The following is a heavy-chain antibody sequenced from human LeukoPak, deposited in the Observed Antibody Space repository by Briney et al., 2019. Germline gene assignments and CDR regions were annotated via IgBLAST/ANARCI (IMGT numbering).Heavy chain of an antibody. Sequence: GGSLRLSCAASGFTFSSYGMHWVRQAPGKGLEWVAVISYDGSNKYYADSVKGRFTISRDNSKNTLYLQMNSLRAEDTAVYYCAKGAVAGYFDYWGQGTLVTVSS. J-gene: IGHJ4*02. CDR1: GFTFSSYG. D-gene: IGHD6-19*01. CDR3: AKGAVAGYFDY. V-gene: IGHV3-30*18. CDR2: ISYDGSNK.